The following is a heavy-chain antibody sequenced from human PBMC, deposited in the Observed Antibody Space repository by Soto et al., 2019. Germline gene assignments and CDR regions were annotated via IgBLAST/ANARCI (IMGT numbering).Heavy chain of an antibody. CDR3: ARTVGYCPNGVCYIDY. CDR1: GFTFSSYS. Sequence: GGSLRLSYAASGFTFSSYSMNWVRPAPGKGLEWVSSISSSSISIYYADSVKGRFTISRDNAKKSLYLQMNSLRAEDTAVYYCARTVGYCPNGVCYIDYWGQGSLVTVSS. J-gene: IGHJ4*02. V-gene: IGHV3-21*01. D-gene: IGHD2-8*01. CDR2: ISSSSISI.